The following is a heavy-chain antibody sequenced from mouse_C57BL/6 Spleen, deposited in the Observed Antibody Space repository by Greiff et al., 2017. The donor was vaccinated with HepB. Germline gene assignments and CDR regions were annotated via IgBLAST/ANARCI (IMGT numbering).Heavy chain of an antibody. Sequence: EVKLVESGGGLVKPGGSLKLSCAASGFTFSDYGMHWVRQAPEKGLEWVAYISSGSSTIYYADTVKGRFTISRDNAKNTLFLQMTSLRSEDTAMYYCARSAVYYYVSSHWYFDVWGTGTTVTVSS. CDR3: ARSAVYYYVSSHWYFDV. CDR1: GFTFSDYG. D-gene: IGHD1-1*01. CDR2: ISSGSSTI. V-gene: IGHV5-17*01. J-gene: IGHJ1*03.